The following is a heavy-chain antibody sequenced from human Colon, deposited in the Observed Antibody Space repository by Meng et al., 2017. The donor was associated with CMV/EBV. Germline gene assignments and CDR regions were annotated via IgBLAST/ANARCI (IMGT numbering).Heavy chain of an antibody. D-gene: IGHD6-13*01. CDR1: GGSVSGYY. V-gene: IGHV4-34*01. CDR3: ASKLFAAAAGGWGGY. Sequence: QVQLQQWGEGLLKPSEPLSLTCAVYGGSVSGYYWSWIRQPPGKGLEWKGEIKHSGSTNYNPSLKSRSTISGDTSKNQFSLKLSAVTAADTAVYYCASKLFAAAAGGWGGYWGQGTLVTVSS. J-gene: IGHJ4*02. CDR2: IKHSGST.